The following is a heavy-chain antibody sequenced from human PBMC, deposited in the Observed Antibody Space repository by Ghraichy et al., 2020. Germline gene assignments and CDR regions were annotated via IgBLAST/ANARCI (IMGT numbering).Heavy chain of an antibody. Sequence: GESLNISCAASGFTFDSYGLHWVRQAPGRGLEWVAVIWYDGSKKYYADSVKGRFTISRDDSKNTLYLQMNSLRVEDTAVYYCARAADGGYGCWGQGTLVTVSS. J-gene: IGHJ4*02. D-gene: IGHD5-12*01. CDR3: ARAADGGYGC. CDR1: GFTFDSYG. V-gene: IGHV3-33*01. CDR2: IWYDGSKK.